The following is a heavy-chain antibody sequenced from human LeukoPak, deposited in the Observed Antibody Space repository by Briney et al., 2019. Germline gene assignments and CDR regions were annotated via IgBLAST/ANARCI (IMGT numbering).Heavy chain of an antibody. D-gene: IGHD5-12*01. J-gene: IGHJ4*02. Sequence: SETLSLTCAAYGGSFSGYYWSWIRQPPGKGLEWIGEINHSGSTNYNPSLKSRVTISVDTSKNQFSLKLSSVTAADTAVYYCASGYGGYAGYWGQGTLVTVSS. CDR1: GGSFSGYY. CDR3: ASGYGGYAGY. CDR2: INHSGST. V-gene: IGHV4-34*01.